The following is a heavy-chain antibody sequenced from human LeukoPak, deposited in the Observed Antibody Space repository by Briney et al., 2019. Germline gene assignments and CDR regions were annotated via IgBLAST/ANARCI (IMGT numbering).Heavy chain of an antibody. D-gene: IGHD5-12*01. CDR1: GYTFTSYA. Sequence: ASVKVSCKASGYTFTSYAMHWVRQAPGQRPEWMGWINAGNGNTKYSQKFQGRVTITRDTSASTAYMELSSLRSEDTAVYYCASGLLAIRQTPFDYWGQGTLVTVSS. J-gene: IGHJ4*02. V-gene: IGHV1-3*01. CDR3: ASGLLAIRQTPFDY. CDR2: INAGNGNT.